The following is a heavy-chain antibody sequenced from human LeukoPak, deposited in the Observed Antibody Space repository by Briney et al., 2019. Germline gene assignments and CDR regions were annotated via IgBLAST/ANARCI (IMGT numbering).Heavy chain of an antibody. D-gene: IGHD1-14*01. V-gene: IGHV4-61*02. Sequence: SETLSLTCTVSGGSNSSGSYYWSWIRQPAGKGLEWIGRIYSSGNTNYNPSLKSRVTISSDTSKNQLFLKLTSVTAADTAVYYCARAEGLDAFDIWGQGTMVTVSS. CDR1: GGSNSSGSYY. CDR2: IYSSGNT. J-gene: IGHJ3*02. CDR3: ARAEGLDAFDI.